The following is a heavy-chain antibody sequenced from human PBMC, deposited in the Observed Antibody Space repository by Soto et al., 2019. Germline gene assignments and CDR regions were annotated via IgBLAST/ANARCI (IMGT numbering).Heavy chain of an antibody. V-gene: IGHV4-30-4*01. CDR3: ARGRYCLTGRCFPNWFDS. CDR1: GDSISNLDYF. J-gene: IGHJ5*01. Sequence: TLSLTCSVSGDSISNLDYFWAWIRQPPGQALEYIGYIYKSATTYYNPSFESRVAISVDTSKSQFYLNVTSVTAADTAVYFCARGRYCLTGRCFPNWFDSWGQGALVTVS. D-gene: IGHD2-15*01. CDR2: IYKSATT.